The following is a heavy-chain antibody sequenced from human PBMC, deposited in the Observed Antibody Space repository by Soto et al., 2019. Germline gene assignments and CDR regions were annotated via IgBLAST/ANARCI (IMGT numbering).Heavy chain of an antibody. Sequence: GGSLRLSCAASGFPFSYYWMHWVRQAPGQGLVWVSRIHSDGSSTTYADSVKGRFTISRDNSKNTLYLQMNSLRAEDTALYYCAKESYNRRTDFDYWGQGTLVTVSS. CDR3: AKESYNRRTDFDY. CDR2: IHSDGSST. V-gene: IGHV3-74*01. J-gene: IGHJ4*02. D-gene: IGHD3-10*01. CDR1: GFPFSYYW.